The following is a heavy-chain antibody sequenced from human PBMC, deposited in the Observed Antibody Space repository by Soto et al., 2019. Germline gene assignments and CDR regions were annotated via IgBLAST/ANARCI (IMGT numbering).Heavy chain of an antibody. CDR2: ISGSGGST. Sequence: GGSLRLSCAASGFTFSSYAMSWVRQAPGKGLEWVSAISGSGGSTYYADSVKGRFTISRDNSKNTLYLQMNSLRAEDTAVYYCAKKDIVLIVYANMAVWGKGTTVTVSS. D-gene: IGHD2-8*01. CDR1: GFTFSSYA. CDR3: AKKDIVLIVYANMAV. V-gene: IGHV3-23*01. J-gene: IGHJ6*03.